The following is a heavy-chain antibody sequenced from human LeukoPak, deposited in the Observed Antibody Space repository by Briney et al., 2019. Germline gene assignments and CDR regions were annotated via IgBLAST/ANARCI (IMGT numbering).Heavy chain of an antibody. Sequence: SETLSLTCTVSGGSISSYYWSWIRQPPGKGLEWIGYIYYSGSTNYNPSLKSRVTISVDTSKNQSSLKLSSVTAADTAVYYCARASGWYRELNYWGQGTLVTVSS. CDR2: IYYSGST. CDR3: ARASGWYRELNY. J-gene: IGHJ4*02. V-gene: IGHV4-59*01. D-gene: IGHD6-19*01. CDR1: GGSISSYY.